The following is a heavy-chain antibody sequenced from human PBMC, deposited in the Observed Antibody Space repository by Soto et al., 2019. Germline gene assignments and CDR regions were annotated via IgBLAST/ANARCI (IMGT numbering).Heavy chain of an antibody. CDR2: IRYDGSKK. V-gene: IGHV3-33*01. J-gene: IGHJ6*02. CDR3: AGDRKLQQLGHYYYCMAV. CDR1: GFTFSSYG. Sequence: QVQLVESGGGVVQPGRSLRLSCAASGFTFSSYGRHWVRQAPGKGLEWVAVIRYDGSKKYYADSVKGRFTISRDNSKNTLYRQMNSLRAEDTAVYYCAGDRKLQQLGHYYYCMAVWGQGTTVTVSS. D-gene: IGHD6-13*01.